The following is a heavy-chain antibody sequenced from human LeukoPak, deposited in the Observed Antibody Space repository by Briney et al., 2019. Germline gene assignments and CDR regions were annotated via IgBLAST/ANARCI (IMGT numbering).Heavy chain of an antibody. CDR1: GFTFDDYA. CDR3: AREVDIVVVVAATPSFDY. J-gene: IGHJ4*02. D-gene: IGHD2-15*01. CDR2: ISWNSGSI. V-gene: IGHV3-9*01. Sequence: GGSLRLSCAASGFTFDDYAMHWVRQAPGKGLEWVSGISWNSGSIGYADSVKGRFTISRDDAKNSLYLQMNSLRAEDTALYYCAREVDIVVVVAATPSFDYWGQGTLVTVSS.